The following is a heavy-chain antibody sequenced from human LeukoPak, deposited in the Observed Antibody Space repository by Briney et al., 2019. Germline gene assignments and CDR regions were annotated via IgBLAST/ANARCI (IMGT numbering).Heavy chain of an antibody. CDR2: IYSGGST. V-gene: IGHV3-53*05. J-gene: IGHJ4*02. CDR3: AKDGRVAAAAYYFDY. D-gene: IGHD6-13*01. CDR1: GFTVSSNY. Sequence: PGGSLRLSCAASGFTVSSNYMSWVRQAPGKGLEWVSVIYSGGSTYYADSVKGRFTISRDNSKNTLYLQMNSLRAEDTAVYYCAKDGRVAAAAYYFDYWGQGTLATVSS.